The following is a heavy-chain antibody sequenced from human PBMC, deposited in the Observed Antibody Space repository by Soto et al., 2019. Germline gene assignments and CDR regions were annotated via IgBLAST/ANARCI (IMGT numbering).Heavy chain of an antibody. CDR1: GYTFTTYD. CDR3: ARVIGYYYQMEV. Sequence: QVQLVQSGGEVKKPGASVKVSYKASGYTFTTYDLSWVRQAPGQGLEWMGWLSAYNGNTNYAQNLQGRVTMTTDTSTSTAYTALRSLRSVDTAVYYCARVIGYYYQMEVWGQGTTVTVSS. J-gene: IGHJ6*02. D-gene: IGHD3-22*01. V-gene: IGHV1-18*01. CDR2: LSAYNGNT.